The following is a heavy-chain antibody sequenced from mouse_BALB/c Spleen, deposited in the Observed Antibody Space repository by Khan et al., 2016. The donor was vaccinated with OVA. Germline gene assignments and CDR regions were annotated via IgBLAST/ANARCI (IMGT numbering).Heavy chain of an antibody. V-gene: IGHV5-6-3*01. CDR2: INSNGGST. CDR1: GFTFSSYG. CDR3: ARMARTIN. J-gene: IGHJ2*01. Sequence: EVELVESGGGLVQPGGSLKLSCAASGFTFSSYGMSWVRQTPEKRLELVATINSNGGSTYYPDSVKGRFTISRDHAKNTLYLQMSSLKSEDTAMYYCARMARTINWGQGTTLTVSS.